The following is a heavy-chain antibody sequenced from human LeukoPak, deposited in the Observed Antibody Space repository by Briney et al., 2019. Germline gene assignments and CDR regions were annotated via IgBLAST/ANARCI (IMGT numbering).Heavy chain of an antibody. J-gene: IGHJ4*02. V-gene: IGHV3-64*01. D-gene: IGHD3-9*01. CDR2: MRSDGGSA. CDR3: ARDGDEGYFDWLLFFDY. CDR1: GLTFSSYA. Sequence: AGGSLRLSCAASGLTFSSYAMHWVRQAPGKGLEYVSSMRSDGGSAYYINSVKGRFTISRDNSKNTLDLQMGSLRGEDMAVYYCARDGDEGYFDWLLFFDYWGQGTLVTVSS.